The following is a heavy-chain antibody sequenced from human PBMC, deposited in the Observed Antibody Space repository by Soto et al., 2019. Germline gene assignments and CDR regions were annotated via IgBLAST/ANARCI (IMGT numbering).Heavy chain of an antibody. Sequence: SVKVSCKASGGTFGSYGFIWVRHAPGQGLEWMAGIIPIFGTTNYAQKFQGRVTITADESTSTAYMEMTSLRSEDTAVYYCARESEMATPVDFWGQPFLVTVSS. V-gene: IGHV1-69*13. J-gene: IGHJ4*02. CDR2: IIPIFGTT. CDR3: ARESEMATPVDF. CDR1: GGTFGSYG.